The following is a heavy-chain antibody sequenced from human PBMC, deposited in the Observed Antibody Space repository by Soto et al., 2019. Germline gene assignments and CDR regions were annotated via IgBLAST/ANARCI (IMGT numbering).Heavy chain of an antibody. J-gene: IGHJ3*01. CDR3: VRDSEWELTNGFEV. V-gene: IGHV3-33*01. CDR1: GFSFSNYG. Sequence: QVHLVESGGGVLQPGTSLRLSCAASGFSFSNYGMHWVRQAPGKRLEWVAVTWYDGSTTDYADSVRGRFTASRYKPRNQLYLQMDSLRDEETAVYFCVRDSEWELTNGFEVWGQGTTVIVSS. CDR2: TWYDGSTT. D-gene: IGHD1-7*01.